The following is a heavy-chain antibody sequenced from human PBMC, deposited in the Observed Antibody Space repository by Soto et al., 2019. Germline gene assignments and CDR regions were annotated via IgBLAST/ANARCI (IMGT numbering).Heavy chain of an antibody. CDR3: ARDGGGYGPPDV. Sequence: QVQLVESGGGLVKPGGYLRLCCAASGFTFSDSYMSWIRQAPGKGLQWVAYISGSSGYTGYADSVKGRFTISRDNAKNSLYLQMNSLRAEDTAVYYCARDGGGYGPPDVWGQGTTVPVSS. D-gene: IGHD3-16*01. CDR1: GFTFSDSY. V-gene: IGHV3-11*06. J-gene: IGHJ6*02. CDR2: ISGSSGYT.